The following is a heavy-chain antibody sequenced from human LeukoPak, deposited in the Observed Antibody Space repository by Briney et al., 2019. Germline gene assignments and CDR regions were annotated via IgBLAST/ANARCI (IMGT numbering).Heavy chain of an antibody. CDR1: GFTFSSYS. CDR3: ARDGYGDYYFDY. V-gene: IGHV3-21*01. Sequence: GGSLRLSCAASGFTFSSYSMNWVRQDPGKGLEWVSSISSDSSYIYYADSVKGRFTISRDNAKTSLYLQMNSLSADDTAVYYCARDGYGDYYFDYWGQGTLVTVSS. CDR2: ISSDSSYI. J-gene: IGHJ4*02. D-gene: IGHD4-17*01.